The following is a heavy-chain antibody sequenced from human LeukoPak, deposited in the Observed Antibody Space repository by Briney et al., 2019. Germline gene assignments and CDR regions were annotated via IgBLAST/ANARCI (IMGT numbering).Heavy chain of an antibody. CDR2: INPNSGGT. Sequence: ASVKVSCKASGYTFTGYYMHWVRQAPGQGLEWMGWINPNSGGTNYAQKFQGRVTMTRDTSISTAYMELSRLRSDDKAVYYCARGREFYDSSGSDSFDIWGQGTMVTVSS. CDR3: ARGREFYDSSGSDSFDI. V-gene: IGHV1-2*02. D-gene: IGHD3-22*01. CDR1: GYTFTGYY. J-gene: IGHJ3*02.